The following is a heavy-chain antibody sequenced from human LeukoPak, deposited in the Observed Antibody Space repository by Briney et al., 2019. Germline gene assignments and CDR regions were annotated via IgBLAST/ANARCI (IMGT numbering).Heavy chain of an antibody. J-gene: IGHJ5*02. Sequence: GGSLRLSCAASGFTFSSYWMSWVRQAPGKGLEWVANIKQDGSEKYYVDSVKGRFTISRDNAKNSLYLQMNSLRAEDTAVYYCARDPRGLLRGDNWFDPWGQGTLVTVSS. CDR1: GFTFSSYW. V-gene: IGHV3-7*01. D-gene: IGHD3-10*01. CDR3: ARDPRGLLRGDNWFDP. CDR2: IKQDGSEK.